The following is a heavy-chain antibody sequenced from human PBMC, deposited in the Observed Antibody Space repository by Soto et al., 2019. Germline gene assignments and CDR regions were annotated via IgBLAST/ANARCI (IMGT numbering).Heavy chain of an antibody. V-gene: IGHV3-33*01. CDR3: ARDAYCSSISCQGYIWFDP. J-gene: IGHJ5*02. CDR2: IWYDGSNK. D-gene: IGHD2-2*01. CDR1: GFTFSSYG. Sequence: PGGSLRLSCAASGFTFSSYGMHWVRQAPGKGLEWVAVIWYDGSNKYYADSVKGRVTISRDNSKNTLYLQMNSLRAEDTAMYYCARDAYCSSISCQGYIWFDPWGQGTLVTVSS.